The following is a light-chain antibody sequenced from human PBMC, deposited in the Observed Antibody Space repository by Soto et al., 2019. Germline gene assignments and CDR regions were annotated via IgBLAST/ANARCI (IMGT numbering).Light chain of an antibody. V-gene: IGKV1-5*03. Sequence: DIQMTQSPSTLSASVGDRVTITCRASQSISFWLAWYQQKPGKAPNLLIYKASTLESGVPSRFSGSGSGTEFTLTISSLQPDDFATYHCQQYNYYPCTFGQGTKVEIK. CDR2: KAS. J-gene: IGKJ1*01. CDR3: QQYNYYPCT. CDR1: QSISFW.